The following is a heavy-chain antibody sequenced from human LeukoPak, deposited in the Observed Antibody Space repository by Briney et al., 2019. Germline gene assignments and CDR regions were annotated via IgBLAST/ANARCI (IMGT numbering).Heavy chain of an antibody. CDR2: INQDGSEK. Sequence: PGGSLRLSCAASGFTFSNYWMSWVRQAPGTGLEWVANINQDGSEKYYVDSVKGRFSISRDNAKTSLYLQMNSLRAEDTAIYYCATEGEIGFGYLYWGQGTLVTVSS. J-gene: IGHJ4*02. V-gene: IGHV3-7*01. D-gene: IGHD5-18*01. CDR3: ATEGEIGFGYLY. CDR1: GFTFSNYW.